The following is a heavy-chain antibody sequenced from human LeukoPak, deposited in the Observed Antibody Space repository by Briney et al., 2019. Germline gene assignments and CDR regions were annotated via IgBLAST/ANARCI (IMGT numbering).Heavy chain of an antibody. CDR2: INRDGSTT. D-gene: IGHD3-10*01. CDR1: GITLSNYA. Sequence: PGGSLRLSCVVSGITLSNYAMSWVRQAPGKGLEWVSRINRDGSTTNYADSVKGRFTVSRDNAKNTLNLQMNSLGAEDTAVYYCARDRKSGESSEIDFWGQGTLVTVSS. V-gene: IGHV3-74*01. J-gene: IGHJ4*02. CDR3: ARDRKSGESSEIDF.